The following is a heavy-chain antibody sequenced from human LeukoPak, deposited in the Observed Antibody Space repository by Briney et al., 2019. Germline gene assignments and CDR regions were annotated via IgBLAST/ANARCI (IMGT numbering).Heavy chain of an antibody. Sequence: GGSLRLSCAASGFTFSSYSMNWARQAPGKGLEWVSSISSSSSYIYYADSVKGRFTISRDNAKNSLYLQMNSLRAEDTAVYYCAREGYGHDAFDIWGQGTMVTVSS. J-gene: IGHJ3*02. CDR1: GFTFSSYS. V-gene: IGHV3-21*01. CDR2: ISSSSSYI. CDR3: AREGYGHDAFDI. D-gene: IGHD3-10*01.